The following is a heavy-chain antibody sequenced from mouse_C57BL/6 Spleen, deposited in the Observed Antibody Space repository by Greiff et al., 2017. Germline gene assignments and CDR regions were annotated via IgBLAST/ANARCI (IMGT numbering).Heavy chain of an antibody. CDR3: ARSGIYYGNEYYFDY. V-gene: IGHV1-82*01. J-gene: IGHJ2*01. D-gene: IGHD2-1*01. CDR1: GYAFSSSW. Sequence: VKLQQSGPELVKPGASVKISCKASGYAFSSSWMNWVKQRPGKGLEWIGRIYPGDGDTNYNGKFKGKATLTADKSSSTAYMQLSSLTSEDSAVYFCARSGIYYGNEYYFDYWGQGTTLTVSS. CDR2: IYPGDGDT.